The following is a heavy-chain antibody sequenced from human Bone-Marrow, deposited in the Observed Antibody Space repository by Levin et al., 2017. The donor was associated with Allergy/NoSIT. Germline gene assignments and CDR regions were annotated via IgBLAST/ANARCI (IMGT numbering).Heavy chain of an antibody. D-gene: IGHD1-26*01. V-gene: IGHV3-30*18. Sequence: AGGSLRLSCAASGFTFSSYGMHWVRQAPGKGLEWVAVISYDGSNKYYADSVKGRFTISRDNSKNTLYLQMNSLRAEDTAVYYCAKGETFVYAFDIWGQGTMVTVSS. CDR1: GFTFSSYG. CDR2: ISYDGSNK. CDR3: AKGETFVYAFDI. J-gene: IGHJ3*02.